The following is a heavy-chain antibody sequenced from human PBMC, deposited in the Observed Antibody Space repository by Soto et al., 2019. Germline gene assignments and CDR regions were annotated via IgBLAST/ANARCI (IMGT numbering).Heavy chain of an antibody. V-gene: IGHV1-3*01. CDR2: INAGNGNT. CDR3: ARYRLPTTVAENDFDT. J-gene: IGHJ3*02. CDR1: GYTFTSYA. D-gene: IGHD3-16*02. Sequence: GPVKVSCKASGYTFTSYAMHWVRQAPGQRLEWMGWINAGNGNTKYSQKFQGRVTITRDTSASTAYMELSSLRSEDTAVYYCARYRLPTTVAENDFDTWRQGTLITGSS.